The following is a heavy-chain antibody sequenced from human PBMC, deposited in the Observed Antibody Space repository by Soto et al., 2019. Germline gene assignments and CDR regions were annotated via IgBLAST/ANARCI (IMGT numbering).Heavy chain of an antibody. CDR1: GYTSVSYG. D-gene: IGHD4-4*01. J-gene: IGHJ5*02. CDR3: ARKHSLDYIRWGLDP. Sequence: GASVKVSCKASGYTSVSYGISWVRQAPGQGLEWMGRINPKSDDTNYAQKFQGRVTMTRDTSIDTAYLELTGLTSDDTATYYCARKHSLDYIRWGLDPWGQGTLVTVSS. V-gene: IGHV1-2*02. CDR2: INPKSDDT.